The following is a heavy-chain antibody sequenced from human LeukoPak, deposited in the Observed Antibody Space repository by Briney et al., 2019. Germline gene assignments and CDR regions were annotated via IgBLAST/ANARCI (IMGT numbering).Heavy chain of an antibody. CDR1: GGPIRSNNW. CDR3: ARHWAPCGGDCYAFDI. CDR2: FSHSRNT. J-gene: IGHJ3*02. Sequence: SGTLSLTCAVSGGPIRSNNWLNWVGHPPGTGLEWIWQFSHSRNTNYNPSLGSRVTMSVDTSRNLLSLELMSVAAADAAVYYCARHWAPCGGDCYAFDIWGQGTMVTVSS. V-gene: IGHV4-4*02. D-gene: IGHD2-21*02.